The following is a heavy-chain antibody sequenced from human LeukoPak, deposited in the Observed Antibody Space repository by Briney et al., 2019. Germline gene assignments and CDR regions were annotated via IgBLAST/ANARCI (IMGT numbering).Heavy chain of an antibody. CDR1: GFTFDDYA. CDR3: AKDMPQMGTIWLDF. CDR2: INWDGGNT. Sequence: GGSLRLSCAASGFTFDDYAMHWVRQPPGKGLEWVSLINWDGGNTYYGDSVRGRFTTSRDNSKSSLYLEMNSLRAEDTAFYYCAKDMPQMGTIWLDFWRQGTLVTVSS. D-gene: IGHD5-24*01. J-gene: IGHJ4*02. V-gene: IGHV3-43D*04.